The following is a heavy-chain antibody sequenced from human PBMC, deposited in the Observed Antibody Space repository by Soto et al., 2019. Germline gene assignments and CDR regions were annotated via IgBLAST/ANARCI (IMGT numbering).Heavy chain of an antibody. CDR3: ARQGGTGTTVWNYYYYGMDV. D-gene: IGHD1-7*01. CDR2: IYPGDSDT. J-gene: IGHJ6*02. V-gene: IGHV5-51*01. Sequence: GSLKISCKGSGYSFTSYLIGWVRQMPGKGLEWMGIIYPGDSDTRYSPSFQGQVPISADKSISTAYLQWSSLKASDTAMYSCARQGGTGTTVWNYYYYGMDVWGQGTTVTVS. CDR1: GYSFTSYL.